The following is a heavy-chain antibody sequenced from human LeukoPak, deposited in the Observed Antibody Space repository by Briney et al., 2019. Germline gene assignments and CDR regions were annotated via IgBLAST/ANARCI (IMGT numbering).Heavy chain of an antibody. Sequence: ASVKVSCKASGGTFNTYAITWVRQVPGRGLEWMGGIIPIFGTANYAQKFQGRATITTDKSTSTAYMELSSLRSEDTAVENCARGRKRYVGIAAADFDYWGQGTLVTVSS. V-gene: IGHV1-69*05. D-gene: IGHD6-13*01. CDR2: IIPIFGTA. J-gene: IGHJ4*02. CDR1: GGTFNTYA. CDR3: ARGRKRYVGIAAADFDY.